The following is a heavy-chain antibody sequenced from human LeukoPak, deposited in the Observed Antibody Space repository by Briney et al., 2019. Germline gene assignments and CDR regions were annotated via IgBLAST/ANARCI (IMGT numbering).Heavy chain of an antibody. CDR1: GFTFNTYG. Sequence: PRGSLRLSCAASGFTFNTYGMSWVRQAPGKGLEWVSGISGSGGATYYADSVKGRFTISRDNSKNTLYLQMNSLRAEDTAVYYCAKDYGDYGLWGQGTLVTVSS. J-gene: IGHJ4*02. V-gene: IGHV3-23*01. CDR3: AKDYGDYGL. CDR2: ISGSGGAT. D-gene: IGHD4-17*01.